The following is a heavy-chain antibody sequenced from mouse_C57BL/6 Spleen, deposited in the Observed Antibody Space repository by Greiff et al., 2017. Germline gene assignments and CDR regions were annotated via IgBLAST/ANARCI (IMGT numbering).Heavy chain of an antibody. CDR3: ARDGYSNPLPY. D-gene: IGHD2-5*01. CDR2: ISYDGSN. CDR1: GYSITRGYY. J-gene: IGHJ3*01. Sequence: DVQLVESGPGLVKPSQSLSLTCSVTGYSITRGYYWNWIRQFPGNKLEWMGYISYDGSNNYNPSLKNRISITRDTSKNQFFLKLNSVTTEDTATYYCARDGYSNPLPYWGQGTLVTVSA. V-gene: IGHV3-6*01.